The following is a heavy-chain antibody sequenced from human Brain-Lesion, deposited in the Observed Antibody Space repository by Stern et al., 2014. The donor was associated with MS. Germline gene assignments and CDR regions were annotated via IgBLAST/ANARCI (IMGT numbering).Heavy chain of an antibody. CDR1: GFTFGNYW. CDR2: VNDDGRRT. Sequence: EVQLVESGGGLVQPGGSLRLSCEAAGFTFGNYWMHWVRQAPGKGLVWVSRVNDDGRRTSYADSVKGRFSMSRDNAKNTLYLQMNSLRVEDTAIYYCARGERWFDSWGQGTLVTVSS. V-gene: IGHV3-74*02. D-gene: IGHD3-10*01. J-gene: IGHJ5*01. CDR3: ARGERWFDS.